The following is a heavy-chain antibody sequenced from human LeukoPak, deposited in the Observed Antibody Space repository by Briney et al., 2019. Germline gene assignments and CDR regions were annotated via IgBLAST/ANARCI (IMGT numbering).Heavy chain of an antibody. D-gene: IGHD2-15*01. CDR3: AKVREVGTNIEVVVVDISGAFDM. CDR1: GYTFTCSY. J-gene: IGHJ3*02. CDR2: INPNSGDT. Sequence: ASVKVSCKASGYTFTCSYINWVRQAPGQGLEWMGRINPNSGDTNVAQKFQGRVTLTRDTSISTSYMELSSLRSDDTAVYFCAKVREVGTNIEVVVVDISGAFDMWGQGTKVTVSS. V-gene: IGHV1-2*06.